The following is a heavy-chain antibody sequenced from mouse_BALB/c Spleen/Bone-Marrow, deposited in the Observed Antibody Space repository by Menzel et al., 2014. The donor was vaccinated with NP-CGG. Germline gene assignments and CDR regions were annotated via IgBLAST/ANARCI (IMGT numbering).Heavy chain of an antibody. J-gene: IGHJ2*01. CDR1: GYIFSSYW. CDR3: SRRAHYFGSGLDY. CDR2: ILPGSGNT. V-gene: IGHV1-9*01. D-gene: IGHD1-1*01. Sequence: VQRVESGAELMRPGASVTISCKATGYIFSSYWIEWIKQRPGHGLEWIGEILPGSGNTNYNEKFRDKATFTAETSSNIAYMHLSSLTSEYSAVYYCSRRAHYFGSGLDYWGQGTTLTVSS.